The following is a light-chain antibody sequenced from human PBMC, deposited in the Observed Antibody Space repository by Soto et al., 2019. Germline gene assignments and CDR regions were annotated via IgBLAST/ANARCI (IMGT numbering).Light chain of an antibody. Sequence: QPVLTQPPSASGTPGQRVTISCSGSSSNIGSNTVNWYQQLPGTAPKLLIYSNNQRPSGVPDRFSGSNSGTSASLAISGLQSEDEADYYGAAWDYSLNGLVVFGGGTKRTVL. J-gene: IGLJ2*01. V-gene: IGLV1-44*01. CDR1: SSNIGSNT. CDR3: AAWDYSLNGLVV. CDR2: SNN.